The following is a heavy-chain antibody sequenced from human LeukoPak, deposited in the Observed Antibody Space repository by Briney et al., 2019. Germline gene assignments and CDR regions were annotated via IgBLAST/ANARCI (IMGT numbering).Heavy chain of an antibody. CDR1: GFTFSSYS. Sequence: GGSLRLSCAASGFTFSSYSMNWVRQAPGKGLEWVSYISSSSTIYYADSVKGRFTISRDNAKNSLYLQMNSLRAEDTAVYYCARDAGRWGSRGYYFDYWGQGTLVTVSS. D-gene: IGHD7-27*01. CDR2: ISSSSTI. CDR3: ARDAGRWGSRGYYFDY. J-gene: IGHJ4*02. V-gene: IGHV3-48*01.